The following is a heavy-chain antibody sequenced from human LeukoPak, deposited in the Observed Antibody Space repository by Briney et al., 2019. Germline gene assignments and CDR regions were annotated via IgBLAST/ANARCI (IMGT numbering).Heavy chain of an antibody. CDR2: IHRTGST. CDR1: NGSIGSYY. V-gene: IGHV4-4*07. J-gene: IGHJ4*02. Sequence: SETLSLTCTVSNGSIGSYYWTWIRQPAGKGLEWIRRIHRTGSTNYNPSLTSRVIMSVDTSKNQFSLRLTSVTAADTAVYYCAREGARDDFVVVPAALDFWGLGTLVTVSS. CDR3: AREGARDDFVVVPAALDF. D-gene: IGHD2-2*01.